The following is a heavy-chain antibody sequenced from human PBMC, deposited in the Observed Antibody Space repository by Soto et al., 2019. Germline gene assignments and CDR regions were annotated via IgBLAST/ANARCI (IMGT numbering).Heavy chain of an antibody. CDR3: AQQSGYSGYDLPYSSGWYFFDY. V-gene: IGHV3-30*03. J-gene: IGHJ4*02. D-gene: IGHD5-12*01. CDR1: GFTFSSYG. Sequence: QVQLVESGGGVVQPGRSLRLSCAASGFTFSSYGMHWVRKAPGKGLEWGAVISYDGSNKYYADSVKGRFTISRDNSKNTLYLQMNSLRAEDTAVYYCAQQSGYSGYDLPYSSGWYFFDYWGQGTLVTVSS. CDR2: ISYDGSNK.